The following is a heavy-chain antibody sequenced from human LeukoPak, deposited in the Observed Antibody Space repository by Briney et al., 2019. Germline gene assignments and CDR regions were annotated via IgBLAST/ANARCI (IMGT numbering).Heavy chain of an antibody. V-gene: IGHV1-18*01. CDR2: ISAYNGNT. Sequence: ASVKVSCEASGYTFTNYGVSWVRQAPGQGLEWMGWISAYNGNTNYPQKFQGRVTMTTDTSTNTAYMELRSLRSDDTAVYYCARDLKANTFDYWGQGTLVTVSS. CDR3: ARDLKANTFDY. J-gene: IGHJ4*02. CDR1: GYTFTNYG. D-gene: IGHD2-8*01.